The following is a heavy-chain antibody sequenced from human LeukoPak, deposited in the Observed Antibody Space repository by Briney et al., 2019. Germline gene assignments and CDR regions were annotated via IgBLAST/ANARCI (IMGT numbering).Heavy chain of an antibody. CDR1: GFTFSSYS. Sequence: GGSLRLSCAASGFTFSSYSMNWVRQAPGKGVEWVSYISSSSSTIYYADSVKGRFTISRDNAKNSLYLQMNSLRAEDTAVYYCARDLGVVSHYYFDYWGQGTLVTVSS. J-gene: IGHJ4*02. CDR3: ARDLGVVSHYYFDY. CDR2: ISSSSSTI. D-gene: IGHD2/OR15-2a*01. V-gene: IGHV3-48*01.